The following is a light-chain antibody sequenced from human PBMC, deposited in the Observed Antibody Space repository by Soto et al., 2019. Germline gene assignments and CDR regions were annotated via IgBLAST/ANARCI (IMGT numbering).Light chain of an antibody. J-gene: IGKJ4*01. CDR1: QSISSW. Sequence: DIQMTQCPSTLSGSVGDRVTLTCRASQSISSWLAWYQQKPGKAPNLLIHKASHLESGGPSRFSGSGSGTDFTLTISSLQPEDFAAYYCQKYNSAPLTFGGGTKVDIK. V-gene: IGKV1-5*03. CDR2: KAS. CDR3: QKYNSAPLT.